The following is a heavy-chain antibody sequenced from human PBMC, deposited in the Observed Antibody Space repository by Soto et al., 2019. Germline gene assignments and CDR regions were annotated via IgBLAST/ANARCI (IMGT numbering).Heavy chain of an antibody. CDR3: AREAAASFDY. CDR2: IYYSGST. Sequence: SETLSLTCTVSGGSISSYYWSWIRQPPGKGLEWIGYIYYSGSTNYNPSLKSRVTISVDTSKNQFSLKLSSVTAADTAVYYCAREAAASFDYWGKGTLVTVSS. J-gene: IGHJ4*02. D-gene: IGHD6-13*01. V-gene: IGHV4-59*01. CDR1: GGSISSYY.